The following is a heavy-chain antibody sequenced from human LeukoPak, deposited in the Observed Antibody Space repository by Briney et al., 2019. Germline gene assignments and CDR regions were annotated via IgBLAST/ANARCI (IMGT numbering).Heavy chain of an antibody. V-gene: IGHV3-64D*06. CDR2: ISSNGGST. D-gene: IGHD3-10*01. CDR1: GFTFSSYA. Sequence: GSLRLSCSASGFTFSSYAIHWVRQAPGKGLEYVSAISSNGGSTYYADSVKGRFTISRDNSKNTLFLQMSSLRAEDTAVYYCVKGGGGYYYGSGSPGNFDYWGQGTLVTVSS. CDR3: VKGGGGYYYGSGSPGNFDY. J-gene: IGHJ4*02.